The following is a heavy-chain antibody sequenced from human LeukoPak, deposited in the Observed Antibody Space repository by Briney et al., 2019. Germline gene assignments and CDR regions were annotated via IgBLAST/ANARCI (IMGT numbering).Heavy chain of an antibody. J-gene: IGHJ6*02. V-gene: IGHV4-39*07. CDR3: ARERSQLVPFYYYYGMDV. D-gene: IGHD6-13*01. CDR1: GGSISSSSYY. Sequence: SETLSLTCTVSGGSISSSSYYWGWIRQPPGKGLEWIGEIYHSGSTNYNPSLKSRVTISVDKSKNQFSLKLSSVTAADTAVYYCARERSQLVPFYYYYGMDVWGQGTTVTVSS. CDR2: IYHSGST.